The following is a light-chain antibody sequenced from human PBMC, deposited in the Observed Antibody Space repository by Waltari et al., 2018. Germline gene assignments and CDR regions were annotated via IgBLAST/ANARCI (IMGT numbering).Light chain of an antibody. Sequence: EIVLTQSPGTLSLSPGEIATLSCRASQSISRYLAWYQQKPGQAPRLLIYAASSRATGIPDRFSGSGSGTDFSLTISRLEPEDFAVYYCQQYGTSPPLTFGGGTKVEIK. J-gene: IGKJ4*01. CDR3: QQYGTSPPLT. CDR1: QSISRY. CDR2: AAS. V-gene: IGKV3-20*01.